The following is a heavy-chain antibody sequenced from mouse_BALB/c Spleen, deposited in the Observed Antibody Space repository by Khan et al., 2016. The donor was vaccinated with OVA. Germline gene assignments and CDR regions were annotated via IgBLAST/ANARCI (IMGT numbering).Heavy chain of an antibody. CDR3: ARGGYGGFAY. CDR1: GYTFSSYW. J-gene: IGHJ3*01. Sequence: VQLKESGGDLMKPGASVKISCKATGYTFSSYWIEWVKQRPGHGLEWIGQIFPGSVSTTYNEKFKGKATFTADTSSNTAYMQLSSLTSEDSAVYYGARGGYGGFAYWGQGTLVTVSA. CDR2: IFPGSVST. V-gene: IGHV1-9*01. D-gene: IGHD2-2*01.